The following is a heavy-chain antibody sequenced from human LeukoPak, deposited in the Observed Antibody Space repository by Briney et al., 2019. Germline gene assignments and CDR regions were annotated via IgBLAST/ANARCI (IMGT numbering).Heavy chain of an antibody. CDR2: VDPEDGEP. V-gene: IGHV1-69-2*01. CDR1: GYTFTDYY. J-gene: IGHJ4*02. CDR3: AKVSSTLASAGALSFDF. Sequence: ASVKISCKASGYTFTDYYIHWVQQAPAKGLEWMGDVDPEDGEPVYADKFRGRVTFRADTSTDTVFLDLSSLTSDDTAVYYCAKVSSTLASAGALSFDFWGQGTLVTVSS. D-gene: IGHD6-13*01.